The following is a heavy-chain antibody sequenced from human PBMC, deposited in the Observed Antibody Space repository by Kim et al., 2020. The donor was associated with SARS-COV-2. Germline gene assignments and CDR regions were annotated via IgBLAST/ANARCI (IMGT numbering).Heavy chain of an antibody. CDR3: ARGVTYYDFWSGYRQTSMDV. CDR1: GFTFSSYW. CDR2: IKQDGSEK. V-gene: IGHV3-7*03. D-gene: IGHD3-3*01. J-gene: IGHJ6*02. Sequence: GGSLRLSCAASGFTFSSYWMSWVRQAPGKGLEWVANIKQDGSEKYYVDSVKGRFTISRDNAKNSLYLQMNSLRAEDTAVYYCARGVTYYDFWSGYRQTSMDVWGQGTTVTVSS.